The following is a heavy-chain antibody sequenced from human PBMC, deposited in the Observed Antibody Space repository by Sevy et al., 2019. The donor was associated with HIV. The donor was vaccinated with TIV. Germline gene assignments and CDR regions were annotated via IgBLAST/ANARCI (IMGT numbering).Heavy chain of an antibody. D-gene: IGHD3-22*01. CDR2: IYSGGST. V-gene: IGHV3-53*01. Sequence: GGSLRLSCAASGFTVSSNYMSWVRQAPGKGLEWVSVIYSGGSTYYADSVKGRFTICRDNSKNTLYLQMNSLRAEDTAVYNCARVRFDSSGYYNRGGYFDYWGQGTLVTVSS. J-gene: IGHJ4*02. CDR1: GFTVSSNY. CDR3: ARVRFDSSGYYNRGGYFDY.